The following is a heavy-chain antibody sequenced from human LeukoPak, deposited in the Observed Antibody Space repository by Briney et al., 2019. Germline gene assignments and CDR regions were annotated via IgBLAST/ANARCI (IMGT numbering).Heavy chain of an antibody. D-gene: IGHD3-22*01. Sequence: SETLSLTCAVYGGSFSGYYWSWIRQPPGKGLEWIGEINHSGSTNYNPSLKSRVTISVDRSKNQFSLKLSSVTAADTAVYYCARGRYYYDSSGYYDYWGQGTLVTVSS. J-gene: IGHJ4*02. CDR3: ARGRYYYDSSGYYDY. CDR1: GGSFSGYY. CDR2: INHSGST. V-gene: IGHV4-34*01.